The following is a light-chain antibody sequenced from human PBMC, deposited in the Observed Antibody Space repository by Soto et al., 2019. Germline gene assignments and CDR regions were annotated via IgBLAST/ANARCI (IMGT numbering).Light chain of an antibody. V-gene: IGLV2-23*01. J-gene: IGLJ2*01. CDR2: EGS. CDR1: SSDVGSYDL. Sequence: QSVLTQPASVSGSPGQSITISCTGTSSDVGSYDLVSWYQHHPGKAPKLMIYEGSKRPSGVSNRFSGSKSGNTASLTISGLQAEDEADYYCCSYAGGRIFVVFGGGTKVTVL. CDR3: CSYAGGRIFVV.